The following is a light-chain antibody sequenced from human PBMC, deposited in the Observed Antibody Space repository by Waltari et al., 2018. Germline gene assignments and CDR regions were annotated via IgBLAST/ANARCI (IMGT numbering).Light chain of an antibody. CDR2: DAS. J-gene: IGKJ2*01. CDR1: QTVRTF. CDR3: QQRSSWPYT. V-gene: IGKV3-11*01. Sequence: EIVLPQSPATLTLSPGDTATLSCRASQTVRTFLAGYNQKPGQAPRLLIFDASSRATGISPKFRGSGSGTDFTLTVNNLEPEDVAVYYCQQRSSWPYTFGQGTRVDFK.